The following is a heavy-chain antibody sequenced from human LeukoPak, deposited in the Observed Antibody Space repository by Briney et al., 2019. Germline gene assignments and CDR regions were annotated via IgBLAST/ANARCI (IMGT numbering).Heavy chain of an antibody. CDR3: ARGYYDILTGPYYYYYYMDV. J-gene: IGHJ6*03. Sequence: GASVKVSCKASGYTFTSYDINWVRQATGQGVEWLGWMNPNSGNTGYAQKFQGRVTMTRNTSISTAYMELSSLRSEDTAVYYCARGYYDILTGPYYYYYYMDVWGKGTTVTVSS. D-gene: IGHD3-9*01. V-gene: IGHV1-8*01. CDR1: GYTFTSYD. CDR2: MNPNSGNT.